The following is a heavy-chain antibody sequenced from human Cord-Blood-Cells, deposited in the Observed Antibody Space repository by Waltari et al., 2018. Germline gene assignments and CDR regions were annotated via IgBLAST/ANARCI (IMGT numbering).Heavy chain of an antibody. CDR3: AREGGATDY. Sequence: EVQLVESGGGLVQPGGSLRLVCAASGLTFSSYWRRGARQAPGQGLEWVGNIKQDGSEKYYVASVKGRFTISRDNAKNSLYLQKNSLRAEDTAVYYCAREGGATDYWGQGTLVTVSS. CDR1: GLTFSSYW. J-gene: IGHJ4*02. V-gene: IGHV3-7*01. CDR2: IKQDGSEK. D-gene: IGHD1-26*01.